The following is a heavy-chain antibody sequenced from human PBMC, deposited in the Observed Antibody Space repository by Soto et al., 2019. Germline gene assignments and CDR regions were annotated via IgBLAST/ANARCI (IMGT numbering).Heavy chain of an antibody. CDR3: ARVPSFGSSSLTFYYYYGMDV. J-gene: IGHJ6*02. Sequence: PSETLSLTCAVSGGSISSSNWWSWVRQPPGKGLEWIGEIYHSGSTNYNPSLKSRVTISVDKSKNQFSLKLSSVTAADTAVYYCARVPSFGSSSLTFYYYYGMDVWGQGTTVT. D-gene: IGHD6-13*01. CDR1: GGSISSSNW. CDR2: IYHSGST. V-gene: IGHV4-4*02.